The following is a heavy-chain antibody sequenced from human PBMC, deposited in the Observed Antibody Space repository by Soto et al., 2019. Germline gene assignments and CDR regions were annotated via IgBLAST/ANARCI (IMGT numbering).Heavy chain of an antibody. V-gene: IGHV3-66*01. Sequence: EVQLVESGGGLVQPGGSLRLSCAASGFSVSTNYMSWVRQAPGKGLEWLSLIQSGGSTYYADSVKGRFTISRDNSENTFFLKITGVGGEDRAVFYCRGEDVGCGGGSCYGVPRAVGGKGPRVPVSA. D-gene: IGHD2-15*01. J-gene: IGHJ6*04. CDR1: GFSVSTNY. CDR2: IQSGGST. CDR3: RGEDVGCGGGSCYGVPRAV.